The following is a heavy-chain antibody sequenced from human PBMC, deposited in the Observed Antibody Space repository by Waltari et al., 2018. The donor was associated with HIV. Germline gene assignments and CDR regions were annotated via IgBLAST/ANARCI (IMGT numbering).Heavy chain of an antibody. CDR2: IKPKTGDT. D-gene: IGHD4-17*01. CDR3: TRGLALRIAAPGADV. V-gene: IGHV1-8*01. Sequence: QSSTVVRSSAASVRVPSRVHGSKFVTLDITWVRQAAGEGLKWMGCIKPKTGDTHSLKKYWGRLTLTTTISTATAYLDLTNLTRADTATYYCTRGLALRIAAPGADVWGQGTTVTVFS. J-gene: IGHJ6*02. CDR1: GSKFVTLD.